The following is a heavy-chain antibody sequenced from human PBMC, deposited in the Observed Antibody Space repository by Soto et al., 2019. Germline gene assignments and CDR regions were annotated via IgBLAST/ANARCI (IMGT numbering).Heavy chain of an antibody. CDR1: GGSISSYY. CDR3: ARGSYCSRTTCYLSPFDY. V-gene: IGHV4-59*01. CDR2: IYYSGST. J-gene: IGHJ4*02. Sequence: SETLSLTCAVSGGSISSYYWSWIRQPPGKGLEWIGYIYYSGSTTYNPSLKSRVTISVDTSKNQFSLKLNSVTAADTAVYYCARGSYCSRTTCYLSPFDYWGQGTLVTVSS. D-gene: IGHD2-2*01.